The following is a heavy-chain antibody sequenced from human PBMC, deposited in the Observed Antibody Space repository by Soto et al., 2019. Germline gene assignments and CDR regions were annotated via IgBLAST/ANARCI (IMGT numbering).Heavy chain of an antibody. Sequence: PSQTLSLTCAISGDSVSSNSAAWNWIRQSPSRGLEWLGRTYYRSKWYNDYAVSVKSRITINPDTSKNQFSLQLNSVTPEDTAVYYCAREPGITIFGVPSRVAFDIWGQGKMVTVSS. D-gene: IGHD3-3*01. CDR3: AREPGITIFGVPSRVAFDI. J-gene: IGHJ3*02. CDR1: GDSVSSNSAA. V-gene: IGHV6-1*01. CDR2: TYYRSKWYN.